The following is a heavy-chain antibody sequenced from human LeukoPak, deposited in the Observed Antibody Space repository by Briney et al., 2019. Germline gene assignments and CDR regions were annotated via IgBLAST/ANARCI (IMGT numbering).Heavy chain of an antibody. CDR3: AREVLNWFDP. J-gene: IGHJ5*02. CDR2: IYHSGST. CDR1: GYSISSGYY. Sequence: SETLSLTCTVSGYSISSGYYWGWSRQPPGKGLEWIGSIYHSGSTYYNPSLKSRVTISVDTSKNQFSLKLSSVTAADTAVYYCAREVLNWFDPWGQGTLVTVSS. V-gene: IGHV4-38-2*02.